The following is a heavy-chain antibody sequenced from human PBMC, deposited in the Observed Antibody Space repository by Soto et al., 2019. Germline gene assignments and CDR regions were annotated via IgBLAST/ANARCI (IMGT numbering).Heavy chain of an antibody. CDR3: ARDLDYYGSGSYGAYNWFDP. D-gene: IGHD3-10*01. J-gene: IGHJ5*02. CDR1: GYTFTSYA. V-gene: IGHV1-3*01. Sequence: QVQLVQSGAEVKKPGASVKVSCKASGYTFTSYAMHWVRQAPEQRLEWMGWINAGNGNTKYSQKFQGRVTITRDTSASTAYMELSSLRSEDTAVYYCARDLDYYGSGSYGAYNWFDPWGQGTLVTVSS. CDR2: INAGNGNT.